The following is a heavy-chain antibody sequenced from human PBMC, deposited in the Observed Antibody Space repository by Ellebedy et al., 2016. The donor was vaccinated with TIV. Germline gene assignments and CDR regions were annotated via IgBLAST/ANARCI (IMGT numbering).Heavy chain of an antibody. CDR1: GFPFTNAW. J-gene: IGHJ5*02. CDR2: IKTDGSET. CDR3: VGFGVFNL. D-gene: IGHD3-3*01. V-gene: IGHV3-7*01. Sequence: PGGSLRLSCAASGFPFTNAWMEWVRQAPGKGLEWVAHIKTDGSETYYVDSVKGRFTISRENAKNALFLQMDGLRVDESAVYYCVGFGVFNLWGQGAPVTVSS.